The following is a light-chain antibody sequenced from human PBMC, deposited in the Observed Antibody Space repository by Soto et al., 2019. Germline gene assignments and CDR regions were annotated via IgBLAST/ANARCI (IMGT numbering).Light chain of an antibody. V-gene: IGLV2-23*02. J-gene: IGLJ2*01. CDR1: SSDVGSYNL. CDR2: EVS. CDR3: CSYARSSTFVGV. Sequence: QSALTQPASVSGSPGQSITISCTGTSSDVGSYNLVSWYQQHPGKAPKLMIYEVSKRPSGVSNRFSGSKSGNTASLTISGLQAEDEADYYCCSYARSSTFVGVFGGGTKLTVL.